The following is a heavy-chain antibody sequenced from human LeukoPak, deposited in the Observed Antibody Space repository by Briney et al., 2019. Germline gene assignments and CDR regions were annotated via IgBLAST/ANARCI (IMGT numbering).Heavy chain of an antibody. Sequence: SQTLSLTCAISGDSVSSNSAAWNWLRQSPSRGLEWLGRTYYRSKWYNDYAVSVKSRIPINPHTSKNQFSLQLNSVTPEDTAVYYCARGNWNYNAFDIWGQGTMVTVSS. V-gene: IGHV6-1*01. CDR2: TYYRSKWYN. CDR1: GDSVSSNSAA. D-gene: IGHD1-7*01. J-gene: IGHJ3*02. CDR3: ARGNWNYNAFDI.